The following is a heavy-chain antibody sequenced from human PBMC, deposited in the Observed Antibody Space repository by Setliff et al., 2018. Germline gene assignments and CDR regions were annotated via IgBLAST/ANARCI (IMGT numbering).Heavy chain of an antibody. V-gene: IGHV4-30-4*02. CDR3: ARDPYYYDSIDVYYGMDV. CDR2: IYHSGSA. D-gene: IGHD3-22*01. J-gene: IGHJ6*02. CDR1: GDSISSGDYF. Sequence: SETLSLTCTVSGDSISSGDYFWSWIRQPPGKGLEWIAYIYHSGSAYYNPSLKSRVTMSVDTSKNQFSLKLSSVTAADTAVYYCARDPYYYDSIDVYYGMDVWGQGTTVTVSS.